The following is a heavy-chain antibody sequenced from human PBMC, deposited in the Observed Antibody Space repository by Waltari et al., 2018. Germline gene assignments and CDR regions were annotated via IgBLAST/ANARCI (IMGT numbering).Heavy chain of an antibody. CDR3: AKGSGMDV. V-gene: IGHV3-23*01. CDR1: GLDSDKSD. CDR2: ITGTGGGPLYANSP. Sequence: VQVLESGGDLVQPGGSFRLSCVASGLDSDKSDMSWVRQTPGKGPAWVSTITGTGGGPLYANSPYYADSVKGRFTISRDNSKNTIYLQMSSLSAEDTAVYYCAKGSGMDVWGHGTTVTVSS. J-gene: IGHJ6*02.